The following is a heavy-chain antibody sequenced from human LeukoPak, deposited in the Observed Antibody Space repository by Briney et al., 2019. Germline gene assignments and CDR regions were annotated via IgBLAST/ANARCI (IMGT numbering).Heavy chain of an antibody. CDR2: ISYDGSNK. CDR3: TRDCSGGSCYSGLS. V-gene: IGHV3-30-3*01. Sequence: GGSLRLSCAASGFTFSSYAMHWVRQAPGKGLEWVAVISYDGSNKYYADSVKGRFTISRDNSKNTLYLQVNSLKTEDTAVYYCTRDCSGGSCYSGLSWGQGTLVTVSS. CDR1: GFTFSSYA. D-gene: IGHD2-15*01. J-gene: IGHJ4*02.